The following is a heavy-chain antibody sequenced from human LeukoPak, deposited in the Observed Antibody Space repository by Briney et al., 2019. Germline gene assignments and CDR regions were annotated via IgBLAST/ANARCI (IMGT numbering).Heavy chain of an antibody. CDR1: GFTFSSYA. CDR3: AKDIGGDTMVRGVYYYYYYGMDV. Sequence: GGSLRLSCAASGFTFSSYAMGWVRQAPGKGLEWVSAISGSGGSTYYADSVKGRFTISRDNSKNTLYLQMNSLRAEDTAVYYCAKDIGGDTMVRGVYYYYYYGMDVWGKGTTVTVSS. J-gene: IGHJ6*04. V-gene: IGHV3-23*01. CDR2: ISGSGGST. D-gene: IGHD3-10*01.